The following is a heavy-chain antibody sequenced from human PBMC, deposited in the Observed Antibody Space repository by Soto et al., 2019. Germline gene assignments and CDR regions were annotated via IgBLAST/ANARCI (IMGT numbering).Heavy chain of an antibody. CDR3: ARPLGYCSSTSCWHALDI. J-gene: IGHJ3*02. V-gene: IGHV1-3*01. CDR1: GYTFTSND. D-gene: IGHD2-2*01. Sequence: VASVKVSCKASGYTFTSNDVNWVRQATGQRLEWMGWINAGTGDTKSSEKFQGRVTIIRDTSVTTAYMDLSSLRSEDTAVYYCARPLGYCSSTSCWHALDIWGQGTMVTVSS. CDR2: INAGTGDT.